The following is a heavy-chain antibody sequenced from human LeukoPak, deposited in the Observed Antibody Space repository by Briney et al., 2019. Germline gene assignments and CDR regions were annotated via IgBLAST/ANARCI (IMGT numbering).Heavy chain of an antibody. CDR1: GGPFSGYY. J-gene: IGHJ6*03. CDR2: INHSGST. D-gene: IGHD2-15*01. CDR3: AHRGGSRSYYYNYMDV. V-gene: IGHV4-34*01. Sequence: PSETLSLTCAVYGGPFSGYYWSWLRKPPGKVLEWIGEINHSGSTNYNPSLKSRVTISVDTSKNQFSLKLSSVTAADTAVYYCAHRGGSRSYYYNYMDVWGKGTTVTVSS.